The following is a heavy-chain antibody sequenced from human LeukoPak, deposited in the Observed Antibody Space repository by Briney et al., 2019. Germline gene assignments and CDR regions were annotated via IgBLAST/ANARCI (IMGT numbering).Heavy chain of an antibody. CDR2: IIPNSGGT. J-gene: IGHJ4*02. CDR3: ARVGYCSGGSCYLTPLDY. V-gene: IGHV1-2*02. D-gene: IGHD2-15*01. CDR1: GYTFTGYY. Sequence: GASVKVSCRSSGYTFTGYYLQWVRQAPGQGLEWMGWIIPNSGGTNYAQKFQGRVTMTRDTSISTAYMELSRLRSDDTAVYYCARVGYCSGGSCYLTPLDYWGQGTLVTVSS.